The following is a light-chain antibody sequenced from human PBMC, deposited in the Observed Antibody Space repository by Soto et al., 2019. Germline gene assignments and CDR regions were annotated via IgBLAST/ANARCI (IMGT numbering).Light chain of an antibody. V-gene: IGKV4-1*01. CDR3: QQYSGAPPYP. J-gene: IGKJ2*01. CDR2: WAS. CDR1: QSVLYSSNSKNY. Sequence: DIVMTQSPDSLAVSLGERATINCKSSQSVLYSSNSKNYLAWYQQKTGQPPKLLIYWASTRESGVPDRFSGSESGTDFTLTISSLQAEDVGLYFCQQYSGAPPYPLAQGTKLGIK.